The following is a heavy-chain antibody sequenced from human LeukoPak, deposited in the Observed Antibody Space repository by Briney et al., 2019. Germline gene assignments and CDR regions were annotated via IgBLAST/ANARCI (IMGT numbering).Heavy chain of an antibody. V-gene: IGHV3-7*03. J-gene: IGHJ4*02. D-gene: IGHD1-26*01. CDR1: GFTFSSYW. CDR2: INKDGGEK. Sequence: GGSLRLSCAASGFTFSSYWMSWVRQAPGKGLEWVANINKDGGEKYYVDSVKGRFTISRDNAKNSLYLQMNSLRADNTAVYYCVKDSPPRYSGSPPAYWGQGTLVTVSS. CDR3: VKDSPPRYSGSPPAY.